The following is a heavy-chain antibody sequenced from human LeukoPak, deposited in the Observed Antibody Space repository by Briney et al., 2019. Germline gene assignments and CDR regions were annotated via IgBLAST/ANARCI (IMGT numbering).Heavy chain of an antibody. Sequence: ASVKVSCKASGYTFTSYGISWVRQAPGQGLEWMGWISAYNGDTNYAQKLQGRVTITPDTSPGTAYMELRGLRSDDTAVYYCARGGPAPHRITLIVVASSTDAFDIWGQGTMVTVSS. J-gene: IGHJ3*02. CDR3: ARGGPAPHRITLIVVASSTDAFDI. CDR1: GYTFTSYG. CDR2: ISAYNGDT. D-gene: IGHD3-22*01. V-gene: IGHV1-18*01.